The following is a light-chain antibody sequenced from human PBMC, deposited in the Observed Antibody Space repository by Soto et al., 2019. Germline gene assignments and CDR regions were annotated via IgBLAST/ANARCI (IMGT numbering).Light chain of an antibody. CDR3: GTWDSSLSAVV. CDR1: SSNIGNNY. Sequence: QSVLTQPPSVSAAPGQKVTISCSGSSSNIGNNYVSWYQQLPGTAPKLLIHDNNKRPSGIPDRFSGSKSGTSATLGITGLQIGDEADYYCGTWDSSLSAVVFGGGTKVTVL. J-gene: IGLJ2*01. CDR2: DNN. V-gene: IGLV1-51*01.